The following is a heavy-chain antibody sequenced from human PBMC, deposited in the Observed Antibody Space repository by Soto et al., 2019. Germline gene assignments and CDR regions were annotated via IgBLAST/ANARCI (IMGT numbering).Heavy chain of an antibody. CDR1: GGSISSSSYY. CDR2: IYYSRST. V-gene: IGHV4-39*01. J-gene: IGHJ4*02. D-gene: IGHD3-16*01. Sequence: SETLSLTCTVSGGSISSSSYYWGWIRQPPGKGLEWIGSIYYSRSTYYNPSLKSRVTISVDTSKNQFSLKLSSVTDADTAAYYCARPGRQCLSYFDYWGQGTLVTVSS. CDR3: ARPGRQCLSYFDY.